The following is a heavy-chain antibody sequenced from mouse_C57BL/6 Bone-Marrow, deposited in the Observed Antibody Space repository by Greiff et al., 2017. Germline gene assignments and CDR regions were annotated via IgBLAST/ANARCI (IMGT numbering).Heavy chain of an antibody. CDR2: INPNYGTT. CDR1: GYSFTDYN. V-gene: IGHV1-39*01. CDR3: ARGYDYDYAMDY. Sequence: EVQLQQSGPELVKPGASVKISCKASGYSFTDYNMNWVKQSNGKSLEWIGLINPNYGTTSYNQQFKGKATLTVDQSSSTAYMPLNSLPSEGSAVYYCARGYDYDYAMDYCGQGTSVTVSS. D-gene: IGHD2-4*01. J-gene: IGHJ4*01.